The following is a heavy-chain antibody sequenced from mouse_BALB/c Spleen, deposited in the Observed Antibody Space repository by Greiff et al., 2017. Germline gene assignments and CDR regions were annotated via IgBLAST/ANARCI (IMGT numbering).Heavy chain of an antibody. CDR1: GYTFTNYW. Sequence: VQLQQSGAELVRPGTSVKISCKASGYTFTNYWLGWVKQRPGHGLEWIGDIYPGGGYTNYNEKFKGKATLTADTSSSTAYMQLSSLTSEDSAVYFCAREEDYYGSSYSYWGQGTTLTVSS. CDR3: AREEDYYGSSYSY. J-gene: IGHJ2*01. CDR2: IYPGGGYT. V-gene: IGHV1-63*02. D-gene: IGHD1-1*01.